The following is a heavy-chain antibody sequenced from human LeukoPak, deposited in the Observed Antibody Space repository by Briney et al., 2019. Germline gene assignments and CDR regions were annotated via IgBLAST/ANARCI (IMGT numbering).Heavy chain of an antibody. CDR1: GFTFSSYA. V-gene: IGHV3-30-3*01. CDR3: VGFSPFDY. Sequence: GGSLRLSCAASGFTFSSYAMHWVRQAPGKGLEWVAVISYDGSNKYYADSVKGRFTISRDNSKNTLYLQMNSLRAEDTAVYYCVGFSPFDYWGQGTLVTVSS. CDR2: ISYDGSNK. J-gene: IGHJ4*02.